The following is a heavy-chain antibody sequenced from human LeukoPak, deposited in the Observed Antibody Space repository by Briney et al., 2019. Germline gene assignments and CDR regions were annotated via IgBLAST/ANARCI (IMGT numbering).Heavy chain of an antibody. CDR2: SYYSGST. CDR1: GGSISSGGYY. V-gene: IGHV4-31*03. D-gene: IGHD3-22*01. CDR3: ARGDYYDSSGYGHLPYFDY. Sequence: SDTLSLTCTVSGGSISSGGYYWSWIRQHPGKGLEWIWYSYYSGSTYYNPSLKSRVTISVDTSKNQFSLKLSSVTAADTAVYYCARGDYYDSSGYGHLPYFDYWGQGTLVTVSS. J-gene: IGHJ4*02.